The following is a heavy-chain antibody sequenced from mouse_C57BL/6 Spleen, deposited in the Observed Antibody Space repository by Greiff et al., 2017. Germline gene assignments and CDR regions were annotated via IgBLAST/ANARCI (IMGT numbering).Heavy chain of an antibody. D-gene: IGHD4-1*02. V-gene: IGHV5-6*01. J-gene: IGHJ2*01. CDR3: ARHPANWDGFDD. CDR2: ISSGGSYT. Sequence: EVQVVESGGDLVKPGGSLKLSCAASGFTFSSYGMSWVRQTPDKRLEWVATISSGGSYTYYPASVKGRFTISRDNAKNTLYLQMSSLKSEDTDMYYCARHPANWDGFDDWGQGTTLTVSS. CDR1: GFTFSSYG.